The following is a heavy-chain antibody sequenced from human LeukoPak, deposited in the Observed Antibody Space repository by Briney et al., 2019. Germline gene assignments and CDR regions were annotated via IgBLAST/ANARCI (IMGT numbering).Heavy chain of an antibody. CDR3: ARDSAYNAFDI. CDR2: ISSSGSTI. Sequence: GGSLRLSCAASGFTFSDYYMSWIRQAPGKGLEWVSSISSSGSTIYYADSVKGRFTISRDNTKNSLYLQINSLRAEDTAVYYCARDSAYNAFDIWGQGTMVTVSS. CDR1: GFTFSDYY. J-gene: IGHJ3*02. V-gene: IGHV3-11*04. D-gene: IGHD5-12*01.